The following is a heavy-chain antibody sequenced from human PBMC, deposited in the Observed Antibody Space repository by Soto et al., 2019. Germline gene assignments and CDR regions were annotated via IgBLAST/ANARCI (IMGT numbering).Heavy chain of an antibody. CDR3: VRQPITIVRGGGEYYVDY. V-gene: IGHV4-39*01. D-gene: IGHD3-10*01. CDR1: GDSISSSSSYY. Sequence: QLLLQESGPGLVKPSETLSLTCSVSGDSISSSSSYYWAWILQPPGKGLQWIGSMYYSGSTYYNPSPKSRLTISLDSSKNQLSRKLSSVTAADTAVFYCVRQPITIVRGGGEYYVDYWGQGALVTVSS. J-gene: IGHJ4*02. CDR2: MYYSGST.